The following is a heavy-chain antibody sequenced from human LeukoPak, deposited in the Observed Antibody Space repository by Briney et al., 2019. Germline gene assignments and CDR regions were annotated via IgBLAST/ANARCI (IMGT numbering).Heavy chain of an antibody. CDR3: ARVRVRGVRYYMDV. J-gene: IGHJ6*03. V-gene: IGHV4-34*01. CDR2: INHSGST. D-gene: IGHD3-10*01. Sequence: PSETLSLTCAVYGGSFSGYYWSWIRQPPGKGLEWIGEINHSGSTNYNPSLKSRVTISVDTSKNQFSLKLSSVNAADTAVYYCARVRVRGVRYYMDVWGKGTTVTVSS. CDR1: GGSFSGYY.